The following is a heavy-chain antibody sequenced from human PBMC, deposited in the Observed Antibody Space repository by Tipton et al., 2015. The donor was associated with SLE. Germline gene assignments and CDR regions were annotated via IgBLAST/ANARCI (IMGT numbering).Heavy chain of an antibody. J-gene: IGHJ5*02. D-gene: IGHD2-15*01. CDR3: AKRGCSGVACYSGHNH. Sequence: SLRLSCAASGFTLSTYDIHWVRQAPGKGLEWVSSISGSVGNTYYADSVKGRVTISRDNSKNTLFLQMNSLRAEDTAIYYCAKRGCSGVACYSGHNHWGQGTLVTVSS. V-gene: IGHV3-23*01. CDR1: GFTLSTYD. CDR2: ISGSVGNT.